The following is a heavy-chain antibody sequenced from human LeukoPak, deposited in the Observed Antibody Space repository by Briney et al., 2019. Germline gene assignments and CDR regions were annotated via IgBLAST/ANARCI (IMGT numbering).Heavy chain of an antibody. CDR2: ISGSGGST. D-gene: IGHD6-13*01. CDR1: GFTFSSYA. CDR3: AKDRAAAGTADYFDY. J-gene: IGHJ4*02. Sequence: PGGSLRLSCAASGFTFSSYAMSWVRQAPGKGLEWVSSISGSGGSTYYADSVKGRFTISRDNSRNTLYLQMNSLRTEDTAVYYCAKDRAAAGTADYFDYWGQGTLVTIPS. V-gene: IGHV3-23*01.